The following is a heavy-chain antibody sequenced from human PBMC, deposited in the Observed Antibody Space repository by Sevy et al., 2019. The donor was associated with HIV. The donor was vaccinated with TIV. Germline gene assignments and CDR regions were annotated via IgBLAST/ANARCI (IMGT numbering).Heavy chain of an antibody. D-gene: IGHD6-13*01. J-gene: IGHJ5*02. Sequence: GGSLRLSCVVSGYSFSSYAISWVRQAPGKGLEWVSTINGRGASTYYADSVKGRFTISRDNPKNTLFLQMINLRVDDTAISSCARASARIAAAASAFFDIWGQGTLVTVSS. CDR2: INGRGAST. CDR1: GYSFSSYA. V-gene: IGHV3-23*01. CDR3: ARASARIAAAASAFFDI.